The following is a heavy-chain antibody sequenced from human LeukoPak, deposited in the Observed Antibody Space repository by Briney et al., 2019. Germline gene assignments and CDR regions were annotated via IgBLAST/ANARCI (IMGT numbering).Heavy chain of an antibody. J-gene: IGHJ6*02. Sequence: ASVKVSCKASGYSFTSYYIHWGRQAPGQGLEWMGIITPSGATTRYAQKFQGRVTMTSDTSTSTVFMDLSSLRSEDTALYYCARAYSSGFNYGMDVWGQGTTVSVS. CDR3: ARAYSSGFNYGMDV. CDR1: GYSFTSYY. CDR2: ITPSGATT. V-gene: IGHV1-46*01. D-gene: IGHD6-19*01.